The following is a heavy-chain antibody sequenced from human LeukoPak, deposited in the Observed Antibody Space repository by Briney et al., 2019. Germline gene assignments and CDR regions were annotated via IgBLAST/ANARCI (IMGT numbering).Heavy chain of an antibody. CDR1: GFTFSSYA. CDR3: AKDRLSLGRFGWSWFDP. J-gene: IGHJ5*02. CDR2: ISGSGGST. V-gene: IGHV3-23*01. D-gene: IGHD3-10*01. Sequence: PGGSLRLSCAASGFTFSSYAMSWVRQAPGKGLEWVSAISGSGGSTYYADSVKGRFTISRDNSKNTLYLQMNSLRAEDTAVYYCAKDRLSLGRFGWSWFDPWGQGTLVTVSS.